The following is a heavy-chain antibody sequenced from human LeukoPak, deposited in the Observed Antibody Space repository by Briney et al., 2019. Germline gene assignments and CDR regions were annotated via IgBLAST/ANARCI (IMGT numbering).Heavy chain of an antibody. CDR3: ASGYLDDFWSGHF. CDR2: IKEDGSEK. J-gene: IGHJ4*02. D-gene: IGHD3-3*01. V-gene: IGHV3-7*01. CDR1: GFTFGTHW. Sequence: GGSLRLSCAASGFTFGTHWMSWVRQVPGKGLEWVANIKEDGSEKYYVDSVKGRFTISRDNAKKSLYLRMNSLRAEDSAIYYCASGYLDDFWSGHFWGQGTQVTVSS.